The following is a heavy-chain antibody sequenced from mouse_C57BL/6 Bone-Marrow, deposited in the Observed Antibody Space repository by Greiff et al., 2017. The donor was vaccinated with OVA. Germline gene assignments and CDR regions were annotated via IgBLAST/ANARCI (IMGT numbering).Heavy chain of an antibody. CDR3: ARESISWFAY. Sequence: QVQLKQSGAELVRPGASVKMSCKASGYTFTSYTMHWVKQRPGQGLEWIGYINPSSGYTKYNQKFKDKATLTADKSSSTAYMQLSSLTSEDSAVYYCARESISWFAYWGQGTLVTVSA. J-gene: IGHJ3*01. CDR2: INPSSGYT. D-gene: IGHD1-3*01. V-gene: IGHV1-4*01. CDR1: GYTFTSYT.